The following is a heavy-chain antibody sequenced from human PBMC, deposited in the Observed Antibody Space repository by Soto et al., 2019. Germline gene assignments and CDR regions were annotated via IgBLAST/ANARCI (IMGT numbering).Heavy chain of an antibody. Sequence: EVPLLESGGGLAQPGGSLRLSCAASAFTFSSYAMSWVRQAPGKGLEWVSAVSGSGDSTYYADPVKGRFTISSDNSKNTLYLQMNSLRAEDTAVYYCAKGRASDCPGCTQDYWGQGTLVTVSS. CDR1: AFTFSSYA. D-gene: IGHD2-21*02. CDR3: AKGRASDCPGCTQDY. J-gene: IGHJ4*02. CDR2: VSGSGDST. V-gene: IGHV3-23*01.